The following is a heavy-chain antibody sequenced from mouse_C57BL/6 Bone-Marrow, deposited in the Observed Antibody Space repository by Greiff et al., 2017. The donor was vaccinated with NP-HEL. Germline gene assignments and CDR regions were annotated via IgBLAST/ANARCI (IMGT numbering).Heavy chain of an antibody. CDR3: AKLRSGLNYFDY. D-gene: IGHD3-2*02. V-gene: IGHV1-82*01. CDR2: IYPGDGDT. J-gene: IGHJ2*01. Sequence: VQLQQSGPELVKPGASVKISCKASGYAFSSSWMNWVKQRPGKGLEWIGRIYPGDGDTNYNGKFKGKATLTADKSSSTAYMHLSSLTSEDSAVYFYAKLRSGLNYFDYWGQGTTLTVSS. CDR1: GYAFSSSW.